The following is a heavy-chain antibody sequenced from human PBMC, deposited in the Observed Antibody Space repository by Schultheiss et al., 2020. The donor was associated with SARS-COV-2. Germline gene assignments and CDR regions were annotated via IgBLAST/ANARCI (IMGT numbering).Heavy chain of an antibody. CDR2: ISYDGSNK. CDR1: GLTLKSYG. CDR3: AKEHSSSSLWYFDS. J-gene: IGHJ4*02. V-gene: IGHV3-30*18. D-gene: IGHD6-6*01. Sequence: GGSLRLSCAASGLTLKSYGMHWVRQAPGKGLEWVAVISYDGSNKYYADSVKGRFTTSRDNSKNTLYLQMDNLRAEDTAVYYCAKEHSSSSLWYFDSWGQGTLVTVSS.